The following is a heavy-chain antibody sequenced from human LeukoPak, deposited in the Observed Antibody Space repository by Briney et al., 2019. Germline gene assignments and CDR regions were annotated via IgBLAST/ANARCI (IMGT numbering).Heavy chain of an antibody. CDR3: ARGSTYYDSSGQVPFDY. J-gene: IGHJ4*02. CDR2: ISGSSSTI. D-gene: IGHD3-22*01. CDR1: GFTFSSYS. V-gene: IGHV3-48*01. Sequence: GGSLRLSCAASGFTFSSYSMNWVRQAPGKGLEWGSYISGSSSTIYYADSVKGRFTISRDNGKNTLYLQMNSLRAEDAAVYYCARGSTYYDSSGQVPFDYWGQGTLVTVSS.